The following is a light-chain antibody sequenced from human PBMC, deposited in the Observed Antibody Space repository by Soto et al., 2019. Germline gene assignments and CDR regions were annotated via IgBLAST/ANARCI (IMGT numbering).Light chain of an antibody. CDR1: QSLNGW. CDR3: QQYNSNWWT. J-gene: IGKJ1*01. Sequence: DIQMTQSPSTLSASVGDRVTITCRASQSLNGWLAWFQKKPGKAPKVLIYKVSNLESGVPLRFSGSGSETEFTLTISSLQPDDFATYYCQQYNSNWWTFGKGPRWKSN. V-gene: IGKV1-5*03. CDR2: KVS.